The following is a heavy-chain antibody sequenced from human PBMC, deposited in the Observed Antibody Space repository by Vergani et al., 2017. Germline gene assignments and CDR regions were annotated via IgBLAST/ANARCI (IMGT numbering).Heavy chain of an antibody. Sequence: EVQLVESGGGLVQPGGSLKLSCAASGFTFSGSAMHWVRQASGKGLEWVGRIRSKANSYATAYAASVKGRFTISRDDSKNTAYLQMNSLKTEDTAVYYCARCRARSGWYNWFDPWGQGTLVTVSS. V-gene: IGHV3-73*02. CDR3: ARCRARSGWYNWFDP. CDR2: IRSKANSYAT. CDR1: GFTFSGSA. D-gene: IGHD6-19*01. J-gene: IGHJ5*02.